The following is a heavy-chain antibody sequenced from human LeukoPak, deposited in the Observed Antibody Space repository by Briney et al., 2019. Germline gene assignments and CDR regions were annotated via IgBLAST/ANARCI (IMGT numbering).Heavy chain of an antibody. CDR1: GFPYSHYG. J-gene: IGHJ4*02. D-gene: IGHD4-11*01. CDR2: IWSDGTEK. CDR3: AKDAQRGFDYSNSLEY. V-gene: IGHV3-33*06. Sequence: GGSLRLSCTASGFPYSHYGMHWVRQAPGKGLEWVAVIWSDGTEKYYADAVKGRFTISRDNSRNTLYLQMNSLRGEDTAVYYCAKDAQRGFDYSNSLEYWGQGTLVTVSS.